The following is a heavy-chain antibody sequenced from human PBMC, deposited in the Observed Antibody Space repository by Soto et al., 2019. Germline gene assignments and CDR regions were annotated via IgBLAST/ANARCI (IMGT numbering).Heavy chain of an antibody. CDR3: ARELRGYSYGYERRRAFDI. J-gene: IGHJ3*02. CDR2: IYYSGST. Sequence: PSETLSLPYTVSYGSVSGGSYCWSWIRQQPGKGLEWIGYIYYSGSTNYNPSLKSRVTISVDTSKNQFSLKLSSVTAADTAVYYCARELRGYSYGYERRRAFDIWGQGTMVTVSS. D-gene: IGHD5-18*01. CDR1: YGSVSGGSYC. V-gene: IGHV4-61*01.